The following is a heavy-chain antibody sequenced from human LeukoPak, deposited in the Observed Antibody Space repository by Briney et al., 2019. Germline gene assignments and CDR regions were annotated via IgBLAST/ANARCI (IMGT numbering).Heavy chain of an antibody. V-gene: IGHV3-9*01. Sequence: PGGSLRLSCAVSGFIFDDYAMHWVRQAPGKGLEWVSGISWNGADIGYADSLERRFTISRDNAKNPLYLQMNSLRAEDTALYYCAKDIRATSVAGTSGFDSWGRGTLVTVSS. CDR1: GFIFDDYA. CDR3: AKDIRATSVAGTSGFDS. J-gene: IGHJ4*02. D-gene: IGHD6-19*01. CDR2: ISWNGADI.